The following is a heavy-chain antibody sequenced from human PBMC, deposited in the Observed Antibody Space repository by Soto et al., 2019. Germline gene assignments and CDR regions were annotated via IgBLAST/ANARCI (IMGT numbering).Heavy chain of an antibody. V-gene: IGHV3-9*01. CDR1: GFTFDDYA. CDR2: LSWNSGTI. Sequence: EVQLVESGGGLVQPGKSLRLSCAASGFTFDDYAMHWVRQVPGKGLEWVSGLSWNSGTIEYADSVKGRFTISRDNAKNSLYLQMNSLKPEDTAFYYCAKAASSGWYYSLDYWGQGTLVTVSS. D-gene: IGHD6-19*01. CDR3: AKAASSGWYYSLDY. J-gene: IGHJ4*02.